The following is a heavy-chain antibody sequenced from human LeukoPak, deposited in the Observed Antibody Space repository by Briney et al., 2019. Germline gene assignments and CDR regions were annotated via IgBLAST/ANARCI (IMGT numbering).Heavy chain of an antibody. V-gene: IGHV3-48*03. CDR2: ISSSGSTI. Sequence: GGSLRLSCAASGFTFRSYEMNWVRQAPGKGLEWVSYISSSGSTIYYADSVKGRFTISRDNAKNSLYLQMNSLRAEDTAVYYCARDPSYGDYADYWGQGTLVTVSS. CDR1: GFTFRSYE. J-gene: IGHJ4*02. D-gene: IGHD4-17*01. CDR3: ARDPSYGDYADY.